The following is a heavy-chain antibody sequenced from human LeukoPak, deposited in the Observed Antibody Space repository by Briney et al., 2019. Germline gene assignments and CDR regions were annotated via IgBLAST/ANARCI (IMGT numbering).Heavy chain of an antibody. CDR2: IYHSGST. Sequence: SETLSLTCTVSGGSISSYYWSWIRQPPGKGLEWIGYIYHSGSTHYNPSLKSRVTISLDMSKNQFSLKLSSVTAADTAVYYCARRLGYCSSTSCYNGNFDYWGQGTLVTVSS. CDR1: GGSISSYY. CDR3: ARRLGYCSSTSCYNGNFDY. J-gene: IGHJ4*02. D-gene: IGHD2-2*02. V-gene: IGHV4-59*12.